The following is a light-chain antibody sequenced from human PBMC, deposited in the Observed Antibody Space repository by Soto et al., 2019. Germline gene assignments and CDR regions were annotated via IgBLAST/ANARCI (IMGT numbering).Light chain of an antibody. V-gene: IGLV2-14*03. J-gene: IGLJ1*01. CDR1: NSDVGGYNY. CDR3: SSYASSSPPYV. CDR2: DVS. Sequence: QSVLTQPASVSGPPGQSITISCTGTNSDVGGYNYVSWYQQHPGKAPKLMIYDVSNRPSGVSDRFSGSKSGNAASLTITGLQPEDEADYYCSSYASSSPPYVFGTGTKVTVL.